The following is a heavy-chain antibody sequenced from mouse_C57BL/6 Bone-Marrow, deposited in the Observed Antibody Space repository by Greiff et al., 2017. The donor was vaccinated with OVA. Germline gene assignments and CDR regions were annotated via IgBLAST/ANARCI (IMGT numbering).Heavy chain of an antibody. CDR3: ARDFYYYGSSYDWYFDV. CDR1: GFTFSSYA. Sequence: EVMLVESGGGLVKPGGSLKLSCAASGFTFSSYAMSWVRQTPEKRLEWVATISDGGSYTYYPDNVKGRFTISRDNAKNNLYLQMSHLKSEDTAMYYCARDFYYYGSSYDWYFDVWGTGTTVTVSS. D-gene: IGHD1-1*01. V-gene: IGHV5-4*01. J-gene: IGHJ1*03. CDR2: ISDGGSYT.